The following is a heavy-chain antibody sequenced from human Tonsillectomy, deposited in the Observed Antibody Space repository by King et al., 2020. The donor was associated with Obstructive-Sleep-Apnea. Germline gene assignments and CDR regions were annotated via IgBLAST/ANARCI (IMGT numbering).Heavy chain of an antibody. V-gene: IGHV3-9*01. CDR2: ISWNSGSI. CDR3: AKDPNYDILTGYYDNWYFDL. CDR1: GFTFDDYA. Sequence: VQLVESGGGLVQPGRSLRLSCAASGFTFDDYAMHWVRQAPGKGLEWVSGISWNSGSIGYADSVKGRFTISRDNAKNFLYLQMNSLRAEDTALYYCAKDPNYDILTGYYDNWYFDLWGRGTLVTVSS. J-gene: IGHJ2*01. D-gene: IGHD3-9*01.